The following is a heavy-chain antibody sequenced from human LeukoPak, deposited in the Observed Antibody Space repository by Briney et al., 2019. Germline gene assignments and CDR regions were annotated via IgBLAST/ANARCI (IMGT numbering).Heavy chain of an antibody. V-gene: IGHV3-23*01. CDR1: GFTFSSYG. CDR3: AKDRGRTWVQVAN. D-gene: IGHD2-15*01. J-gene: IGHJ4*02. Sequence: GGSLRLSGAASGFTFSSYGMHWVRQAPGKGLEWVSGISGSGGSTYYADSVKGRFTISRDNSKNTLYLQMNSLRVEDTAVYYCAKDRGRTWVQVANWGQGTLVTVSS. CDR2: ISGSGGST.